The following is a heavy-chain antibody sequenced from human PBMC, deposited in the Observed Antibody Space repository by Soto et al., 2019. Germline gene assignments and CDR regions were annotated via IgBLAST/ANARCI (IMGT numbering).Heavy chain of an antibody. V-gene: IGHV3-30*18. J-gene: IGHJ4*02. Sequence: LRLSCAASGFTFSSYGMHWVRQAPGKGLEWVAVISYDGSNKYYADSVKGRFTISRDNSKNTLYLQMNSLRAEDTAVYYCAKDGAPVVEMATIFFGYWGQGALVTVSS. CDR1: GFTFSSYG. D-gene: IGHD5-12*01. CDR3: AKDGAPVVEMATIFFGY. CDR2: ISYDGSNK.